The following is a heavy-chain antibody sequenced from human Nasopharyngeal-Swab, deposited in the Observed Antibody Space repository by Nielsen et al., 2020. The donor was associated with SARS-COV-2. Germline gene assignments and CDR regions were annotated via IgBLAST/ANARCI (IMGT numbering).Heavy chain of an antibody. Sequence: ASVKVSCKASEYTFTSYDINWVRQATGQGLEWMGWMNPNSGNTGYAQKFQGRVTMTRNTSISTAYMELSSLRSEDTAVYYCARWSSPDDAFDIWGQGTMVTVSS. CDR3: ARWSSPDDAFDI. V-gene: IGHV1-8*01. J-gene: IGHJ3*02. D-gene: IGHD6-13*01. CDR2: MNPNSGNT. CDR1: EYTFTSYD.